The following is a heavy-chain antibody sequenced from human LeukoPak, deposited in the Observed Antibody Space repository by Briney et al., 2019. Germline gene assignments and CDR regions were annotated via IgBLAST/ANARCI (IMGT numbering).Heavy chain of an antibody. CDR2: ISGSGGST. CDR1: GFTFSSYA. CDR3: AKEGGYYDSSGYYYLDY. D-gene: IGHD3-22*01. V-gene: IGHV3-23*01. J-gene: IGHJ4*02. Sequence: GGSLRLSCAASGFTFSSYAMSWVRQAPGKGLEWVSAISGSGGSTYYADSVKDRFTISRDISKNTLYVRMNSLRGEDTAVYYCAKEGGYYDSSGYYYLDYWGQGTLVTVSS.